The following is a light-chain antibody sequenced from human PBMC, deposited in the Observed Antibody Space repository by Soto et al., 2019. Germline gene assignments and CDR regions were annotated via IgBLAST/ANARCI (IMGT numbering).Light chain of an antibody. CDR2: NAF. J-gene: IGKJ1*01. CDR3: QQYDNVPWT. CDR1: QDINHF. Sequence: DIQMTQSPSSLSASVGDRVTITCQASQDINHFLNWYQQKPGKAPELLIFNAFNSEAGVASRFSGGSSGTDFTLTISSVQPEDIATYCCQQYDNVPWTFGQGTRVEIK. V-gene: IGKV1-33*01.